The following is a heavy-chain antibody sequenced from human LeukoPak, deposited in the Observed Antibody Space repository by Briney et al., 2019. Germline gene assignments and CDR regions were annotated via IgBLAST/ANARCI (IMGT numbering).Heavy chain of an antibody. CDR2: ITKSSDFQ. CDR3: ARDGWHAASGAFAA. D-gene: IGHD3-10*01. CDR1: GFTFSSYS. V-gene: IGHV3-21*01. Sequence: GESLRLSCLGAGFTFSSYSMNWVRQAPGKGLEWISSITKSSDFQYYANSVKGRFTVSRDNAKNSLYLQMDSLGAEDTAVYFCARDGWHAASGAFAAWGQGILVTVSS. J-gene: IGHJ5*02.